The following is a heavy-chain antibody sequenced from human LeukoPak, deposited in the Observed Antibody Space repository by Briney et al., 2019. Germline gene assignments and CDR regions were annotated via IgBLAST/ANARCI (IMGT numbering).Heavy chain of an antibody. CDR3: ARGGYSGYHFDY. V-gene: IGHV3-53*01. D-gene: IGHD5-12*01. J-gene: IGHJ4*02. CDR1: GFTVSSNY. Sequence: PGGSLRLSCAASGFTVSSNYMSWVRQAPGKGLEWVSIIYSGGSTYYADSVKGRFTISRDNAKNSLYLQMNSLRAEDTAVYYCARGGYSGYHFDYWGQGTLVTVSS. CDR2: IYSGGST.